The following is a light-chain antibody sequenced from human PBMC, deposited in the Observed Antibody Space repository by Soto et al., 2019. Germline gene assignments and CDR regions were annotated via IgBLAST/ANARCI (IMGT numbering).Light chain of an antibody. CDR1: QSLLYTNGFNY. Sequence: DIVMTQSPLSLPVTPGEPASISCRSSQSLLYTNGFNYLDWYLQKPGQSPQLLIYLGSSRASGVPDRFRGSGSGTDFTLKISRVEAEDVGVYYCMQALQTPWTFGQGTKVEIK. J-gene: IGKJ1*01. V-gene: IGKV2-28*01. CDR2: LGS. CDR3: MQALQTPWT.